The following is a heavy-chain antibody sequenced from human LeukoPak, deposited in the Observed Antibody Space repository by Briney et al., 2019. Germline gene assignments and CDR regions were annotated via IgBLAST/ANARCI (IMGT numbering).Heavy chain of an antibody. CDR2: INPSGGST. CDR1: GYTFTSYY. V-gene: IGHV1-46*01. Sequence: ASVKVSCKASGYTFTSYYMHWVRQAPGQGLEWMGIINPSGGSTSYAQKFQGRVTMTRDTSTSTVYMELSSLRSEDTAVYYCARADIVVVPAARTRVNWFDPWGQGTLVTVSS. D-gene: IGHD2-2*01. CDR3: ARADIVVVPAARTRVNWFDP. J-gene: IGHJ5*02.